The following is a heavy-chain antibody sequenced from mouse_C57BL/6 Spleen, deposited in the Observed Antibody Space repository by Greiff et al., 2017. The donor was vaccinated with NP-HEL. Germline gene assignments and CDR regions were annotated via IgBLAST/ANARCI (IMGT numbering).Heavy chain of an antibody. V-gene: IGHV1-15*01. D-gene: IGHD2-5*01. CDR3: TRSAYYSNYDGFAY. Sequence: QVQLQQSGAELVRPGASVTLSCKASGYTFTDYEMHWVKQTPVHGLEWIGAIDPETGGTAYNQKFKGKAILTADKSSSTAYMELRSLTSEDSAVYYCTRSAYYSNYDGFAYWGQGTLVTVSA. CDR2: IDPETGGT. CDR1: GYTFTDYE. J-gene: IGHJ3*01.